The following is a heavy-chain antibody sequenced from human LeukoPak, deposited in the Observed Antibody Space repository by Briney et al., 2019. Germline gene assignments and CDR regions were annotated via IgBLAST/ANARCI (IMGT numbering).Heavy chain of an antibody. J-gene: IGHJ3*02. CDR1: GFTFSGSA. D-gene: IGHD3-22*01. Sequence: PGGSLTLSCAASGFTFSGSAMYWVRQASGKGLEWVGRIRSIANSYATAYAATVKGRITISRDDSKNTAYLQMNSLETEDTAVYYCTSYYDSSGYSYDAFDIWGQGTMVTVSS. V-gene: IGHV3-73*01. CDR3: TSYYDSSGYSYDAFDI. CDR2: IRSIANSYAT.